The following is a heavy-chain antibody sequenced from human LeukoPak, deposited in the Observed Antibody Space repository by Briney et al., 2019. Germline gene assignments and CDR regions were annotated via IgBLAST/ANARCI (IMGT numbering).Heavy chain of an antibody. Sequence: GGSLRLSCAASGFTFSSYAMNWVRQAPGKGLEWVSAISGDGDTTYYSDSVKGRLTISRDNSKNTLYLLMNSLRAGDTAMYYCAKSEVNSIFDYFDSWGQGSLVSVSS. D-gene: IGHD3-3*01. CDR1: GFTFSSYA. CDR3: AKSEVNSIFDYFDS. J-gene: IGHJ4*02. CDR2: ISGDGDTT. V-gene: IGHV3-23*01.